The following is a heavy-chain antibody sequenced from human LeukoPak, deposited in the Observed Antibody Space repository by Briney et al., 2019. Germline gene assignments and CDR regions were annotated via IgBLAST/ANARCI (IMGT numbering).Heavy chain of an antibody. Sequence: SVKVSCKASGGTFSSYAISWVRQAPGQGLEGMGGIIPIFGTANYAQKSQGRVTITTDESTSTAYMELSSLRSEDTAVYYCARVGYSGYDSTGGVAFDIWGQGTMVTVSS. D-gene: IGHD5-12*01. J-gene: IGHJ3*02. CDR3: ARVGYSGYDSTGGVAFDI. CDR2: IIPIFGTA. CDR1: GGTFSSYA. V-gene: IGHV1-69*05.